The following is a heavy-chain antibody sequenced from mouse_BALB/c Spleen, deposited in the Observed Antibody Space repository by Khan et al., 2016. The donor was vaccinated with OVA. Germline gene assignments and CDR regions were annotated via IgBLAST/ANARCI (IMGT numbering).Heavy chain of an antibody. CDR2: IWRGGST. Sequence: QVQLKQSGPGLVQPSQSLSITCTASGFTLTTYGVHWVRQSPGKGLEWLGVIWRGGSTDYNAAFISRLSISKDRSKSQVFFKMNSLQVNDTAIYYCARNYDYDEGFAYWGQGTLVTVSA. D-gene: IGHD2-4*01. V-gene: IGHV2-2*02. J-gene: IGHJ3*01. CDR3: ARNYDYDEGFAY. CDR1: GFTLTTYG.